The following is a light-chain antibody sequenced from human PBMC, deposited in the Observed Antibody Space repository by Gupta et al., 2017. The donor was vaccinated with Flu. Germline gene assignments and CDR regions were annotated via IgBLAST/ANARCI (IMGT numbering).Light chain of an antibody. CDR2: DVS. V-gene: IGLV2-11*01. CDR3: CSYLGADTLGV. Sequence: QSALTQPRSVSGSPGQSVTISCTGTSSDVGNYNYVSWYQQHPGKSPKLMIYDVSERPSGVPDRFSGSKSGNTASLSISGLQTEDEADYYCCSYLGADTLGVFGGGTKLTVL. CDR1: SSDVGNYNY. J-gene: IGLJ3*02.